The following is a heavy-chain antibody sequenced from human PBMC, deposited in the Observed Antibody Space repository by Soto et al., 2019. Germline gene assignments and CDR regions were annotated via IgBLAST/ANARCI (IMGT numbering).Heavy chain of an antibody. CDR1: GFTFSTYA. J-gene: IGHJ4*02. Sequence: EVQLLESGGGLVQPGGSLRLSCAASGFTFSTYAMTWVRQAPGKGLAWLSSISGSGSTYYADSVKGRFTISRDNSKNTLYLQMNSLRAEDTAVYYCANVISTSGTSLWGRGTLVTVSS. V-gene: IGHV3-23*01. D-gene: IGHD3-10*01. CDR3: ANVISTSGTSL. CDR2: ISGSGST.